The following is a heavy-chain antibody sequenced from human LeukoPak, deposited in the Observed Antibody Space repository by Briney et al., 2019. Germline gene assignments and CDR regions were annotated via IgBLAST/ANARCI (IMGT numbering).Heavy chain of an antibody. Sequence: SETLSLTCTVSGASISPFYWSWIRQPPGKGLEWIGYIYDGANTNYSPSLNGRVTISIDTSKNQFSLKLRSVTATDTAVYFCVRRGGGGESYPRVFDSWGRGTLVTVSS. CDR2: IYDGANT. CDR1: GASISPFY. D-gene: IGHD3-16*02. J-gene: IGHJ4*02. V-gene: IGHV4-59*08. CDR3: VRRGGGGESYPRVFDS.